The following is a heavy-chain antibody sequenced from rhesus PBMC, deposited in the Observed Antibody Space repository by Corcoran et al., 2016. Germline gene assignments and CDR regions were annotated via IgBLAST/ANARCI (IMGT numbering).Heavy chain of an antibody. CDR3: AREYSSGWTPYFDY. Sequence: QVTLKESGPALVKPTQTLTLTCTFSGFSLTTSGMGVGWIRQPPGKALEWLALIYWDDAKRYSTSLKRRLTISKDTSKNQVVLTMTNIDPVDTATYYCAREYSSGWTPYFDYWGQGVLVTVSS. J-gene: IGHJ4*01. V-gene: IGHV2-174*01. D-gene: IGHD6-31*01. CDR1: GFSLTTSGMG. CDR2: IYWDDAK.